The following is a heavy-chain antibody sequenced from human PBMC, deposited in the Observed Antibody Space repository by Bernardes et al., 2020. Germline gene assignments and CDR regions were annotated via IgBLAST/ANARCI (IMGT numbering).Heavy chain of an antibody. D-gene: IGHD2-2*01. J-gene: IGHJ3*02. Sequence: GGSLRLSCAASGFTFSSYSMSWVRQAPGKGLEWVSAISRSGGSTYYADSVKGRFTISRDNSKNTLYLQMNSLRAEEKAVYYCAKVYHREAFDIWGQGTMVTVSS. CDR3: AKVYHREAFDI. CDR2: ISRSGGST. V-gene: IGHV3-23*01. CDR1: GFTFSSYS.